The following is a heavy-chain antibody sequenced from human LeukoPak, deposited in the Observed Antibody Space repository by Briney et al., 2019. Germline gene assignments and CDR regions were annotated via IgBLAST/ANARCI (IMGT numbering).Heavy chain of an antibody. CDR3: ARDRAYDSSGYPYYYYYGMDV. Sequence: GGSLRLSCAASGFTFSSYAMSWVRQAPGKGLEWVSAISGSGGSTYYADSVKGRFTISRDNSKNTLYLQMNSLRAEDTAVYYCARDRAYDSSGYPYYYYYGMDVWGQGTTVTVSS. CDR2: ISGSGGST. CDR1: GFTFSSYA. J-gene: IGHJ6*02. V-gene: IGHV3-23*01. D-gene: IGHD3-22*01.